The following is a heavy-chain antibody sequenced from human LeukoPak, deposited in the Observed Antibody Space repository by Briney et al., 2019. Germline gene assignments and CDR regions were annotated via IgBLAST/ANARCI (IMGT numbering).Heavy chain of an antibody. D-gene: IGHD2-21*02. CDR1: GFTFSTYA. J-gene: IGHJ4*02. Sequence: GGSLRLSCAASGFTFSTYAMGWVRQAPGKGLERVSSIKGGGGDPFYADSVKGRFTISRDNSKNTLFLQLNSLRAEDTAVYYCAKGGHDFNPFYWWGQGTLVTVSS. CDR2: IKGGGGDP. V-gene: IGHV3-23*01. CDR3: AKGGHDFNPFYW.